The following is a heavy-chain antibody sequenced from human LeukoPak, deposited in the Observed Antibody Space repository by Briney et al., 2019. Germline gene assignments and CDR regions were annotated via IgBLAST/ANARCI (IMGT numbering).Heavy chain of an antibody. CDR2: FDPEDGET. D-gene: IGHD1-26*01. CDR1: GYTLTEIS. J-gene: IGHJ4*02. CDR3: ATAVSVVAATTWGGAFDY. Sequence: ASVKVSCKVSGYTLTEISMHWVRQAPGKGLEWMGGFDPEDGETIYAQKFQGRVTMTEDTSTDTAYMELSSLRSEDTAVYYWATAVSVVAATTWGGAFDYWGQGTLVTVSS. V-gene: IGHV1-24*01.